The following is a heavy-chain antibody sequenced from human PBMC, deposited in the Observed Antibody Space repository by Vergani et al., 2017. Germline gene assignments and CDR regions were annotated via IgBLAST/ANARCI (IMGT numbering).Heavy chain of an antibody. J-gene: IGHJ6*03. CDR3: ARGGGAVVYYYYYMDV. D-gene: IGHD4-23*01. CDR1: GGSFSGYY. CDR2: INHSGST. V-gene: IGHV4-34*01. Sequence: QVQLQQWGAGLLKPSETLSLTCAVYGGSFSGYYWSWIRQPPGKGLEWIGEINHSGSTNYNPSLKSLVTISVDTSKNQFSLKLSSVTAAETAVYYCARGGGAVVYYYYYMDVWGKGTTVTVSS.